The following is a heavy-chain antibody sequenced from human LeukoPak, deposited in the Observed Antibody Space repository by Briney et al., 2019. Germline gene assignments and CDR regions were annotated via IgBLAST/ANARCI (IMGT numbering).Heavy chain of an antibody. D-gene: IGHD4-11*01. V-gene: IGHV4-61*01. J-gene: IGHJ6*02. Sequence: PSETLSLTCTVSGGSVSSGSYYWSWIRQPPGKGLEWIGYIYYSGSTNYNPSLKSRVTISVDTSKNQFSLKLSSVTAADTAVYYCARGLQYPYYGMDVWGQGTTVIVSS. CDR2: IYYSGST. CDR1: GGSVSSGSYY. CDR3: ARGLQYPYYGMDV.